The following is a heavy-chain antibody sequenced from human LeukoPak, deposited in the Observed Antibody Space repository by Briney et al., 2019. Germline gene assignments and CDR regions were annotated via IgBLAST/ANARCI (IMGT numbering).Heavy chain of an antibody. CDR3: ARGRHYYDSSGYYWAFDI. D-gene: IGHD3-22*01. Sequence: SETLSLTCAVYGGSFSGYYWSWIRQPPGKGLDWIGEINHSGSTNYNPSLKSRVTISVDTSKNQFSLKLSSVTAADTAVYYCARGRHYYDSSGYYWAFDIWGQGTMVTVSS. CDR1: GGSFSGYY. CDR2: INHSGST. V-gene: IGHV4-34*01. J-gene: IGHJ3*02.